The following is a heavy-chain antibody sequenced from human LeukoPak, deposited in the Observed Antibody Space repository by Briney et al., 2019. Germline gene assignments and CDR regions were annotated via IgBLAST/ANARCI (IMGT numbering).Heavy chain of an antibody. Sequence: GGSLRLSCAASGFTFSSYAMSWVRQAPGKGLEWVSAISISGSKTYYADSVKGRFTISRDNSKNTLYLQMNSLRAEDTAVYYCANEIRPNDYWGQGTQVTVSS. J-gene: IGHJ4*02. CDR2: ISISGSKT. CDR3: ANEIRPNDY. D-gene: IGHD4-17*01. V-gene: IGHV3-23*01. CDR1: GFTFSSYA.